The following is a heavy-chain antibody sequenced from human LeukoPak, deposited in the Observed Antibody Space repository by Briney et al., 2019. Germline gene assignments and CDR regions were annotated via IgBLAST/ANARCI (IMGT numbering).Heavy chain of an antibody. CDR2: INAGNGNT. J-gene: IGHJ6*02. V-gene: IGHV1-3*01. Sequence: AASVKVSCKASGYTFTSYAMHWVRQAPGQRLEWMGWINAGNGNTKYSQKFQGRVTITRDTSASTAYMELSSLRSEDTAVYYCARTYYDFWSRASSSYYYGMDVWGQGTTVTVSS. D-gene: IGHD3-3*01. CDR1: GYTFTSYA. CDR3: ARTYYDFWSRASSSYYYGMDV.